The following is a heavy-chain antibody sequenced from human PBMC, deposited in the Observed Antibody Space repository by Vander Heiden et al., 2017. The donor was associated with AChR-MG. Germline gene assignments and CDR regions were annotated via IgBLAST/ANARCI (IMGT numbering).Heavy chain of an antibody. D-gene: IGHD1-20*01. CDR3: AKAVYMPMNYYYYGMDV. CDR2: ISYDGSNK. V-gene: IGHV3-30*18. CDR1: GFTFSSYG. J-gene: IGHJ6*02. Sequence: QVQLVESGGGVVQPGRSLRLSCAASGFTFSSYGMHWVRQAPGKGLGWVAVISYDGSNKYYADSVKGRFTISRDNSKNTLYLQMNSLRAEDTAVYYCAKAVYMPMNYYYYGMDVWGQGTTVTVSS.